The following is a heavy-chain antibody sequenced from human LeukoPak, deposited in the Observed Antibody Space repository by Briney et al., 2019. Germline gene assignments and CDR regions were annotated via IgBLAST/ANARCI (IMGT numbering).Heavy chain of an antibody. CDR3: ARFYYYDSSGYHNDVFDI. CDR1: GFTFSSYS. D-gene: IGHD3-22*01. V-gene: IGHV3-48*02. J-gene: IGHJ3*02. CDR2: ISSSSSTI. Sequence: GGSLRLSCAASGFTFSSYSMNWVRQAPGKGLEWVSYISSSSSTIYYADSVKGRFTISRDNAKNSLYLQMNSLRDEDTAVYYCARFYYYDSSGYHNDVFDIGGQGKMATVSS.